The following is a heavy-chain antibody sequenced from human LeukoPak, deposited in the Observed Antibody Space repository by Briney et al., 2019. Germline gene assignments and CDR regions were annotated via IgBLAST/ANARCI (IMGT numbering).Heavy chain of an antibody. J-gene: IGHJ4*02. D-gene: IGHD1-1*01. V-gene: IGHV4-4*02. CDR3: ARGDPSKQLPLDY. Sequence: PSETLSLTCAVSGGSISSSNWWSWVRQPPGKGLEWIGEIYHSGSTNYNPSLKSRVTISVDTSKNQFSLKLSSVTAADAAVYYCARGDPSKQLPLDYWGQGTLVTVSS. CDR2: IYHSGST. CDR1: GGSISSSNW.